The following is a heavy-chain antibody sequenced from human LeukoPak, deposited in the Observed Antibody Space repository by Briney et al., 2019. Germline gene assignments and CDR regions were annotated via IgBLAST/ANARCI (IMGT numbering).Heavy chain of an antibody. CDR2: INHSGST. D-gene: IGHD3-22*01. CDR3: ARESFYYYDSSGYCSRYRYFDY. CDR1: GGSFSGYY. J-gene: IGHJ4*02. Sequence: SETLSLTCAVYGGSFSGYYWSWIRQPPGKGLEWIGEINHSGSTNYNPSLKSRVTISVDTSKNQFSLKLSSVTAADTAVYYCARESFYYYDSSGYCSRYRYFDYWGQGTLVTVSS. V-gene: IGHV4-34*01.